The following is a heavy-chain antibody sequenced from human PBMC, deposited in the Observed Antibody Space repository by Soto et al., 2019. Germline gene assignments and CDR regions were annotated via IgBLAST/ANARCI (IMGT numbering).Heavy chain of an antibody. D-gene: IGHD1-26*01. Sequence: PGGSLRLSCRASGFTFNAHLMHWVRQAPGKGLVWVSRIYFDGITTNYADSVKGRLTVSRDNAKNTVYLHVNTLRDEDTAVYYCARGGAMGVDYWGQGTLVTVSS. CDR2: IYFDGITT. J-gene: IGHJ4*02. CDR1: GFTFNAHL. CDR3: ARGGAMGVDY. V-gene: IGHV3-74*01.